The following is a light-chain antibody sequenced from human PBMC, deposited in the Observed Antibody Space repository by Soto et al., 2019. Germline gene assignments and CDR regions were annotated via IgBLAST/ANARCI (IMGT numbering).Light chain of an antibody. CDR3: SSYTSSSTPVV. J-gene: IGLJ2*01. CDR1: SSDVGTYTL. CDR2: EVS. Sequence: QSVLTQPASVSGSPGKSITISCTGTSSDVGTYTLVSWYQQHPGKAPKLMIYEVSKRPSGVSNRFSGSKSGNTASLTISGLQAEDEADYYCSSYTSSSTPVVFGGGTKLTVL. V-gene: IGLV2-14*02.